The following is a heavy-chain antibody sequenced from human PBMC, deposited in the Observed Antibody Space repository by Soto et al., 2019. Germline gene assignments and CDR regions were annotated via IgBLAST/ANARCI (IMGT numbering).Heavy chain of an antibody. J-gene: IGHJ5*02. CDR2: IYHSGST. Sequence: SETLSLTCAVSGGSISSGGYSWSWIRQPPGKGLEWIGYIYHSGSTYYNPSLESRVTISVDRSKNQFSLKLSSVTAADTAVYYCAKVPDRWGQGTLVTVSS. D-gene: IGHD2-2*01. CDR3: AKVPDR. CDR1: GGSISSGGYS. V-gene: IGHV4-30-2*01.